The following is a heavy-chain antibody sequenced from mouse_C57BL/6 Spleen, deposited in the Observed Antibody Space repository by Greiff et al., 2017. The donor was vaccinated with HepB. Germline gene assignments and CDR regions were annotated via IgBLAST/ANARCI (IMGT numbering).Heavy chain of an antibody. V-gene: IGHV2-6*01. J-gene: IGHJ3*01. CDR1: GFSLTSYG. Sequence: QVQLKQSGPCLVAPSQSLSITCTVSGFSLTSYGVDWGRQSPGKGLGWLGVIWGVGSTNYNSALKSRLSISKDNSKSQVFLKMNSLQTDDTAMYYCASGLHYYGSSSAWFAYWGQGTLVTVSA. D-gene: IGHD1-1*01. CDR2: IWGVGST. CDR3: ASGLHYYGSSSAWFAY.